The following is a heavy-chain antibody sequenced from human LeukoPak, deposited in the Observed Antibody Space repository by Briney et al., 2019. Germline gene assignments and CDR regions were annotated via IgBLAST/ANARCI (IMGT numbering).Heavy chain of an antibody. D-gene: IGHD3-22*01. CDR2: ISYDGSNK. V-gene: IGHV3-30*14. CDR1: GFTFSSYA. Sequence: GGSLRLSCAASGFTFSSYAMHWVRQAPGKGLEWVAVISYDGSNKYYADSVKGRCTISRDNLKNVLYLQMNSLKVEDTALYYCARGLFLSGYLDAFDIWGQGTVVTVSS. CDR3: ARGLFLSGYLDAFDI. J-gene: IGHJ3*02.